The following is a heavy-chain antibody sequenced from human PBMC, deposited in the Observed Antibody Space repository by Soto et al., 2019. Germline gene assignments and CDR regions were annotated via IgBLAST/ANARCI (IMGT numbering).Heavy chain of an antibody. Sequence: EVQVLESGGGLVQPGGSLRLSCAASGFTFSNYGMNWVRHAPGKGLEWVSGIRSDGDTTYNSDSVKGRFTVSRDTSKNTVYLQMNSLRAEDTAVYYCAKGKGVGATPDGANCWGQGTLVTVSS. V-gene: IGHV3-23*01. J-gene: IGHJ4*02. D-gene: IGHD1-26*01. CDR2: IRSDGDTT. CDR1: GFTFSNYG. CDR3: AKGKGVGATPDGANC.